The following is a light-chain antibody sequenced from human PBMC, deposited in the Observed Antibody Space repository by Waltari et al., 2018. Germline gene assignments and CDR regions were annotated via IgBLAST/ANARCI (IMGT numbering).Light chain of an antibody. CDR3: SSYTSSRVVV. CDR2: DVS. V-gene: IGLV2-14*03. Sequence: QSALTQPAPVSGSPGQSLTIPCPGTSSDVGGYNYVSWYQQHPGKAPKLMIYDVSNRPSGVSNRFSGSKSGNTASLTISGLQAEDEADYYCSSYTSSRVVVFGGGTKLTVL. J-gene: IGLJ2*01. CDR1: SSDVGGYNY.